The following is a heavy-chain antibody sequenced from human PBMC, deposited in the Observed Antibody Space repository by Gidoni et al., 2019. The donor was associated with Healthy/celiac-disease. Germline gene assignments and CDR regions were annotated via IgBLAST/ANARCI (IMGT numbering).Heavy chain of an antibody. Sequence: QVQLVESGGGVVQPGRSLRLSCAASGFTFSSYGMHWVRQAPGKGLEWVAVIWYDGSNKYYADSVKGRFTISRDNSKNTLYLQMNSLRAEDMAVYYCARGEDIVLVPAAPETYYYYYGMDVWGQGTTVTVSS. CDR3: ARGEDIVLVPAAPETYYYYYGMDV. CDR1: GFTFSSYG. J-gene: IGHJ6*02. D-gene: IGHD2-2*01. CDR2: IWYDGSNK. V-gene: IGHV3-33*01.